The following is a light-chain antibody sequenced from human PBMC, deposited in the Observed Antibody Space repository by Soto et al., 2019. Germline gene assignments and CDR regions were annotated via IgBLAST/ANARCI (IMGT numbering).Light chain of an antibody. J-gene: IGKJ3*01. CDR2: WAS. CDR3: QQYYSPPVT. CDR1: QSVLYTSNNKNH. Sequence: DIVMTQSPDPLAVSLGERATINCKSSQSVLYTSNNKNHLAWYQQKPAQPPKLLIYWASTRESGVPDRFSGSGSGTDFTLTISSLQAEDVAVYYCQQYYSPPVTVGPGTKVDIK. V-gene: IGKV4-1*01.